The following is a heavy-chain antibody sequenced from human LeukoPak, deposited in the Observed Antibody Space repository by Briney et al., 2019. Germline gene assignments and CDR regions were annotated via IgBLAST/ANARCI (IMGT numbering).Heavy chain of an antibody. CDR1: GFTFSSYW. V-gene: IGHV3-74*01. Sequence: GGSLRLSRAASGFTFSSYWMHWVRQAPGKGLVWLSRIKSDGRSTSYADSVKGRITISRDNAKSTLYLQMNGLRSEDTAVYYCARDNGDYVSVDYWGQGTLVTVSS. D-gene: IGHD4-17*01. CDR3: ARDNGDYVSVDY. CDR2: IKSDGRST. J-gene: IGHJ4*02.